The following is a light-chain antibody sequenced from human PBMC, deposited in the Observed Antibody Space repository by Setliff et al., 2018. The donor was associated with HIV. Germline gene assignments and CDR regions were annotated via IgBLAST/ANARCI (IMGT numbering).Light chain of an antibody. CDR3: CSNTGSNTFV. J-gene: IGLJ1*01. CDR1: SNDVGRYDL. Sequence: QSVPTQPASVSGSPGQSITISCTGTSNDVGRYDLVSWYQQHPARAPKLIIYQATRRPSGVSNRFSGSKSGNVASLTISGLQAEDEADYYCCSNTGSNTFVFGTGTKGTVL. CDR2: QAT. V-gene: IGLV2-23*01.